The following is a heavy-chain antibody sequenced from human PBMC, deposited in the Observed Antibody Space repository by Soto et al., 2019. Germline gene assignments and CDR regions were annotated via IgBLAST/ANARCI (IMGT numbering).Heavy chain of an antibody. CDR3: VKDLLHLARVY. V-gene: IGHV3-23*01. J-gene: IGHJ4*02. CDR2: ISGSGDGT. Sequence: GGSLRLSCAASGFRFNTYSMTWVRQAPGKGLEWVSGISGSGDGTYYADSVKGRFTISRDNSRNTLYLHLNSLRVEDTAVYYCVKDLLHLARVYWGQGTLGTVSS. D-gene: IGHD3-22*01. CDR1: GFRFNTYS.